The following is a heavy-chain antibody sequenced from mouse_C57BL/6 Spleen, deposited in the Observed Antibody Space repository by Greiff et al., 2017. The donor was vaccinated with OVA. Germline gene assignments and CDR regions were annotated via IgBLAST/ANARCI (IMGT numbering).Heavy chain of an antibody. J-gene: IGHJ1*03. CDR3: ASGNMYWYFDV. Sequence: EVQLMESGGGLVKPGGSLKLSCAASGFTFSDYGMHWVRQAPEKGLEWVAYISSGSSTIYYADTVKGRFTISRDNAKNTLFLQMTSLRSEDTAMYYCASGNMYWYFDVWGTGTTVTVSS. CDR2: ISSGSSTI. D-gene: IGHD5-2*01. CDR1: GFTFSDYG. V-gene: IGHV5-17*01.